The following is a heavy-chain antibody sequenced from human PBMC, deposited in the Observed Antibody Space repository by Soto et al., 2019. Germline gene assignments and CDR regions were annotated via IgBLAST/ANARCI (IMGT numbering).Heavy chain of an antibody. J-gene: IGHJ4*02. V-gene: IGHV1-46*03. CDR1: GYSFTSYY. CDR2: INPSGGST. CDR3: AREWAYCGGDCPPVY. Sequence: ASVKVSCKAIGYSFTSYYMHWVRQAPGQGLEWMGIINPSGGSTSYAQKFQGRVTMTRDTSTSTVYMELSSLRSEDTAVYYCAREWAYCGGDCPPVYWGQGTLVTVSS. D-gene: IGHD2-21*02.